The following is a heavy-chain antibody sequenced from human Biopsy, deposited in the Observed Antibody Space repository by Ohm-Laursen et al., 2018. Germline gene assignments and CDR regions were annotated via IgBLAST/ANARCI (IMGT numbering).Heavy chain of an antibody. CDR2: IYYTGST. D-gene: IGHD1-26*01. Sequence: QTLSLTCTVSGGSISSYYWSWIRQPPGKGLEWIGYIYYTGSTNYNPSLKSRVTISVDTSMNHLSLRLTFVTAADTAVYYCARHAPSYSGSYWRYFDLWGRGTLVTVSS. J-gene: IGHJ2*01. V-gene: IGHV4-59*08. CDR1: GGSISSYY. CDR3: ARHAPSYSGSYWRYFDL.